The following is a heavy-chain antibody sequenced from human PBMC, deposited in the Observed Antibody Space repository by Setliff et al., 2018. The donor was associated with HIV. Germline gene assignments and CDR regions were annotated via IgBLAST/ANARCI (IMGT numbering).Heavy chain of an antibody. D-gene: IGHD1-26*01. CDR3: ARDKVGAMADFDY. Sequence: ASVKVSCKASGYSFTKYVMHWVRPAPGQRLEWMGWINAGNDNTNYAQKLQGRVTMTTDTSTSTAYMALRSLRSDDTAVYYCARDKVGAMADFDYWGQGTLVTVSS. V-gene: IGHV1-3*01. CDR2: INAGNDNT. CDR1: GYSFTKYV. J-gene: IGHJ4*02.